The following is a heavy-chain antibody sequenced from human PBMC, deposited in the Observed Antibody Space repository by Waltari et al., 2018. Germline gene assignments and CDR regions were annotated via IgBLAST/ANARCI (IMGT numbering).Heavy chain of an antibody. V-gene: IGHV1-8*03. CDR2: MNPNSGNT. J-gene: IGHJ4*02. CDR3: ARGPRKVGATYYFDY. D-gene: IGHD1-26*01. CDR1: GYTCTSYG. Sequence: VQLAQSGAEVKTPGASVKGSGKASGYTCTSYGINCALHAAGQGLEWMGWMNPNSGNTGYAQKFQGRVTITRNTSISTAYMELSSLRSEDTAVYYCARGPRKVGATYYFDYWGQGTLVTVSS.